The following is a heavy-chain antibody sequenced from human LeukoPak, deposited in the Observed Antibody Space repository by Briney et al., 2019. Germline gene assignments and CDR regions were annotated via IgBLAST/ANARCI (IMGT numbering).Heavy chain of an antibody. CDR2: IRYDGSNK. CDR3: AKGKDSSSSSYYYYYMDV. V-gene: IGHV3-30*02. Sequence: GGSLRLSCAASGFTFSSYWMNWVRQAPGKGLEWVAFIRYDGSNKYYADSVKGRFTISRDNSKNTLYLQMNSLRAEDTAVYYCAKGKDSSSSSYYYYYMDVWGKGTTVTVSS. CDR1: GFTFSSYW. D-gene: IGHD6-6*01. J-gene: IGHJ6*03.